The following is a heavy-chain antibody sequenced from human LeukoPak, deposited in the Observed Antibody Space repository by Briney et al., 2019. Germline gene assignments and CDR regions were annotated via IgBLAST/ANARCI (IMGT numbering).Heavy chain of an antibody. CDR1: GGSISSSSYY. D-gene: IGHD3-16*02. CDR2: IYYSGST. CDR3: ARHVRVIGERRDYFDY. V-gene: IGHV4-39*01. J-gene: IGHJ4*02. Sequence: PSETLSLTCTVSGGSISSSSYYWGWIRQPPGKGLEWIGSIYYSGSTYYNPSLKSRVTISVDTSKNQFSLKLSSVTAADTAVYYCARHVRVIGERRDYFDYWGQGTLVTVSS.